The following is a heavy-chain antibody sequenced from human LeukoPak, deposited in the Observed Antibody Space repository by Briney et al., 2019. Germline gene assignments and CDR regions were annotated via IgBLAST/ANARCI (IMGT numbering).Heavy chain of an antibody. CDR2: VYYSGNT. CDR1: DDSITSSDHF. V-gene: IGHV4-39*01. D-gene: IGHD3-22*01. CDR3: ARHGATMIVVEN. J-gene: IGHJ4*02. Sequence: SETLSLTCSVSDDSITSSDHFWGWVRLPPGKGLEWLGSVYYSGNTYSNPPLRRRVSISVDTSKNQFSLKLASVTAADTAVYFCARHGATMIVVENWGQGTLVTVSS.